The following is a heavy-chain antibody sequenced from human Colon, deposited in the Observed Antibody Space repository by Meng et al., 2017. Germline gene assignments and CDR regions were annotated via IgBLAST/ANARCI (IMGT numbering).Heavy chain of an antibody. CDR1: SGSISSSNW. CDR2: ISQSGTT. V-gene: IGHV4-4*02. Sequence: QVRLQDAGPGLAKPSGTLSLTCAVSSGSISSSNWWSWVRQPPGKGLEWIGEISQSGTTYYNPSLKSRVTITGDWSKNQFSLNLNSVTAADTALYYCVRQGMTSYSWGYWGQGTLVTVSS. J-gene: IGHJ4*02. CDR3: VRQGMTSYSWGY. D-gene: IGHD3-9*01.